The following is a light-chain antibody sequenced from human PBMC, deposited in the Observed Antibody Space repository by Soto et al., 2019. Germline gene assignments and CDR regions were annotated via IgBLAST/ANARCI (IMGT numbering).Light chain of an antibody. CDR1: SSDVGAYDY. J-gene: IGLJ1*01. CDR3: GSYTSSSTLV. Sequence: QSALTQPPSASGSPGQSVTISCTGTSSDVGAYDYVSWYQHHPGKAPKLMIYEVSNRPSGVSNRFSGSKSGNTASLTISGLQAEDEADYYCGSYTSSSTLVFGIGTKLTVL. CDR2: EVS. V-gene: IGLV2-14*01.